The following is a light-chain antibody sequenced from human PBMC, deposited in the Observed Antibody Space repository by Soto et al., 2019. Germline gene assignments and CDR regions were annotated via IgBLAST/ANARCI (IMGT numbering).Light chain of an antibody. CDR3: HETGSIPET. J-gene: IGKJ1*01. CDR1: QSISLF. CDR2: AAS. V-gene: IGKV1-39*01. Sequence: DIQMTQSPSSLSASVGDTVTITCRASQSISLFLNWYQQKPGKAPKLLIYAASSLQSGVPPRFSVNGSGTDFTLTISSLQPEDFANDYCHETGSIPETFGQGTKVEI.